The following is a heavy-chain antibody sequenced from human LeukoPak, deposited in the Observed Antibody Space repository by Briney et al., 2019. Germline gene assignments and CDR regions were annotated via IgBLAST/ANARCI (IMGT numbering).Heavy chain of an antibody. CDR2: INPSGGST. V-gene: IGHV1-46*01. CDR3: ARQRGGQYEDGFDM. CDR1: GYTFTSSF. J-gene: IGHJ3*02. Sequence: ASVKVSCKASGYTFTSSFIHWVRPAPGQGLEWMGIINPSGGSTSYAQRFQGRVIMTRDTSTSTVYMEISSLRSEDTAVYYCARQRGGQYEDGFDMWGQGTMVTVSS. D-gene: IGHD2-8*01.